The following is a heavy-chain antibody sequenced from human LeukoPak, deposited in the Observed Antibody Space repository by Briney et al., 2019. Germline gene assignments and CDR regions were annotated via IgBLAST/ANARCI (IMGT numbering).Heavy chain of an antibody. CDR3: ARGPRYCSSSRCFADHWYFDL. Sequence: GASVKDSSKDSGYTFTTNGIRWVRPTPGQGLEWMGWISGYNGITNHAQKLQDRVTMTTGTSTSTAYIELRSLKSDDTGVYYCARGPRYCSSSRCFADHWYFDLWGRGTLVTVSS. J-gene: IGHJ2*01. V-gene: IGHV1-18*01. D-gene: IGHD2-15*01. CDR1: GYTFTTNG. CDR2: ISGYNGIT.